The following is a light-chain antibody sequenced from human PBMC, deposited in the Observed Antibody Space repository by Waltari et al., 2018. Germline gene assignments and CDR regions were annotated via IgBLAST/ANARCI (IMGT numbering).Light chain of an antibody. CDR1: RSISKY. V-gene: IGKV3-11*01. CDR2: AGS. Sequence: SCRAGRSISKYLVWDQQRPGHAPRLLIYAGSTRAAGIPDRFSGSGYGTDFTLTISRLEPEDFAMYYCQNHERLPATFGQGTKVEFK. CDR3: QNHERLPAT. J-gene: IGKJ1*01.